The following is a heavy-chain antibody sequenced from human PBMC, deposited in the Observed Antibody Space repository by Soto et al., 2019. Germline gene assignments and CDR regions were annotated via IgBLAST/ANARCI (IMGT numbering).Heavy chain of an antibody. V-gene: IGHV2-5*02. J-gene: IGHJ4*02. CDR3: AHTLPPGMWVLWFGELQAFDY. CDR2: IYWDDDK. Sequence: KESGPTLVKPTQTLTLTCTFSGFSLSTSGVGVGWIRQPPGKALEWLALIYWDDDKRYSPSLKSRLTITKDTSKNQVVLTMTNMDPVDTATYYCAHTLPPGMWVLWFGELQAFDYWGQGTLVTVSS. D-gene: IGHD3-10*01. CDR1: GFSLSTSGVG.